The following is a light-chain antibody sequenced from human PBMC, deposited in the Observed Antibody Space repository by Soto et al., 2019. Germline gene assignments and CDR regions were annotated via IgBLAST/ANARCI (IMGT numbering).Light chain of an antibody. V-gene: IGKV3-15*01. J-gene: IGKJ1*01. Sequence: VTTQATETLSLSQGEGETHARRASQSVSSYLAWYQQKPGQAPRLLIFGASTRATGIPARFSGRGSGTEFTLTISSLQSEDFVVYYCQQYNSWPLTFGQGTKVDIK. CDR3: QQYNSWPLT. CDR1: QSVSSY. CDR2: GAS.